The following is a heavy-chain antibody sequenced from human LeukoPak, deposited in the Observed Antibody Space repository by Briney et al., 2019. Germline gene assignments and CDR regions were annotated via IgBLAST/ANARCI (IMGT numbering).Heavy chain of an antibody. Sequence: GGSLRLSCAASGFTVSSNYMSWVRQAPGKGLEWASVIYSGGSTYYADSVKGRFTISRDNSKKTLYLQMNSLRAEDTAVYYCSSGWYHYYYGMALWGKGATVTVSS. CDR3: SSGWYHYYYGMAL. CDR1: GFTVSSNY. CDR2: IYSGGST. J-gene: IGHJ6*04. D-gene: IGHD6-19*01. V-gene: IGHV3-53*01.